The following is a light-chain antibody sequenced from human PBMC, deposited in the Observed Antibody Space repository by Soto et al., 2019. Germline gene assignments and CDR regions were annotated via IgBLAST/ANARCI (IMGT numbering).Light chain of an antibody. CDR1: SSNIGSNY. Sequence: QPVLTQPPSASGTPGQRVTISCSGSSSNIGSNYVYWYQQLPGTAPKLLMYRNNQRPSGGPYRFSDSKSDTSASLAISGLRSEDEADYYCAAWDDSLSGPVFGGGTKLTVL. CDR2: RNN. V-gene: IGLV1-47*01. CDR3: AAWDDSLSGPV. J-gene: IGLJ2*01.